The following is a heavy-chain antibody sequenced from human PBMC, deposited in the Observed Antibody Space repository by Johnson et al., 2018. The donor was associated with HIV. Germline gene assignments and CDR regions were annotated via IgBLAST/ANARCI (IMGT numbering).Heavy chain of an antibody. Sequence: QVQLVESGGGLVQPGGSLRLSCAASGFTFSSSWMHWVCQAPEKGLEWVVVISYDGSSEYYADSVKGRFAVSRDNSRNTLYLQMNSLRPDDTAVYYCAKDTAMLRSSAAFDIWGQGTMVTVSS. J-gene: IGHJ3*02. CDR3: AKDTAMLRSSAAFDI. CDR1: GFTFSSSW. V-gene: IGHV3-30*18. D-gene: IGHD5-18*01. CDR2: ISYDGSSE.